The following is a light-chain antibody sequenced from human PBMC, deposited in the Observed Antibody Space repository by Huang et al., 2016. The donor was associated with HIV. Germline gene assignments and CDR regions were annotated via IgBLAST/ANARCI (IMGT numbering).Light chain of an antibody. CDR2: DAS. CDR3: QQRSDWGIT. CDR1: QSVSSY. Sequence: IVLTQSPATLSLSPGERATLSCGASQSVSSYLACYHQKPGQAPRLLIYDASNRATGIPARFSGSGSGTDFTLTVSSLEPEDFAVYYCQQRSDWGITFGQGTRLEIK. J-gene: IGKJ5*01. V-gene: IGKV3-11*01.